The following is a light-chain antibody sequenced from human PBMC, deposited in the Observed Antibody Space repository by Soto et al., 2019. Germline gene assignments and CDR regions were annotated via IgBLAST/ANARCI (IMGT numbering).Light chain of an antibody. V-gene: IGKV1-39*01. CDR3: QQSGTTPFT. CDR1: QTIGTY. CDR2: VAS. Sequence: DIQMTQSPSSLSASVGDRVTITCRASQTIGTYLNWYQQTPGKAPKLLIYVASSLQSGVPSRFSGRGSGTDGPLTISSLQPEDFATYYCQQSGTTPFTFGPGNKVDIK. J-gene: IGKJ3*01.